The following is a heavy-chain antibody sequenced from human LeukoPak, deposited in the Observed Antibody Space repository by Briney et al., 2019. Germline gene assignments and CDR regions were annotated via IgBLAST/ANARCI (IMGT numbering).Heavy chain of an antibody. CDR1: GYTFTSYD. CDR2: MNPNSGNT. J-gene: IGHJ4*02. V-gene: IGHV1-8*01. D-gene: IGHD1-26*01. CDR3: ARVGGSSPSFDY. Sequence: ASVKVSCKASGYTFTSYDINWVRQATGQGLEWMGWMNPNSGNTGYAQKFQGRVTMTRNTSISTAYMELSSLRSEDTAVYYCARVGGSSPSFDYWGQGNLVTVSS.